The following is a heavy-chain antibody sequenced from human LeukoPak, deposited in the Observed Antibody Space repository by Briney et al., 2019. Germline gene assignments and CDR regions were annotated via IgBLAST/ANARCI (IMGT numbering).Heavy chain of an antibody. D-gene: IGHD3-10*01. Sequence: GASVKVSCKASGYTFTSYGNSWVRQAPGQGLEWMGWISAYNGNTNYAQKLQGRVTMTTDTSTSTAYMELRSLRSDDTAVYYCARDWLSITMVRGVALGWFDPWGQGTLVTVSS. CDR1: GYTFTSYG. CDR2: ISAYNGNT. J-gene: IGHJ5*02. CDR3: ARDWLSITMVRGVALGWFDP. V-gene: IGHV1-18*01.